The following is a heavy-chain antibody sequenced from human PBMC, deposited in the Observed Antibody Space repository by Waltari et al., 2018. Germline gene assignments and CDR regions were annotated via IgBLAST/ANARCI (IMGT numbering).Heavy chain of an antibody. CDR2: INLDGSDR. Sequence: EVQLVESGGDLVPPGGSLRLSCAASGVSLRTSWMNWVRQVPGKGLEWLANINLDGSDRFYAASVEGRFSISRDNAGKSLYLQMDSLRVEDTAVYYCATDGIESHSCFDHWGQGTLVTVSS. CDR3: ATDGIESHSCFDH. J-gene: IGHJ5*02. D-gene: IGHD1-1*01. CDR1: GVSLRTSW. V-gene: IGHV3-7*04.